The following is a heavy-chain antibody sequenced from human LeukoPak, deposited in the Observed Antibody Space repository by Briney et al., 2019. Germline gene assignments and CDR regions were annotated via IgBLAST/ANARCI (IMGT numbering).Heavy chain of an antibody. CDR2: ISSDGDYI. V-gene: IGHV3-21*06. CDR3: TRVGYIDEGIDY. Sequence: GGSLRLSCAASGFTFNSYSLSWVRQAPGKGLEWVSSISSDGDYIYYADSLKGRFTISRDNAKNSLYLQMNSLRAEDTAIYYCTRVGYIDEGIDYWGQGTLVTVSS. J-gene: IGHJ4*02. D-gene: IGHD5-24*01. CDR1: GFTFNSYS.